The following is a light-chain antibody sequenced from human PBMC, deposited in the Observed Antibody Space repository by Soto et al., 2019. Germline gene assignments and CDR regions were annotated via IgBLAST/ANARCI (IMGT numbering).Light chain of an antibody. CDR2: GAS. CDR1: QSVSNN. J-gene: IGKJ2*01. CDR3: QHHNNWPYT. Sequence: EILMTQSPATLSVSPGERVTLSCRASQSVSNNLAWYQQKPGQAPRLLIYGASTRATGIPARFSGGGSGTEFTLTISSLNSEDFSVYYCQHHNNWPYTFGQGTKPEIK. V-gene: IGKV3-15*01.